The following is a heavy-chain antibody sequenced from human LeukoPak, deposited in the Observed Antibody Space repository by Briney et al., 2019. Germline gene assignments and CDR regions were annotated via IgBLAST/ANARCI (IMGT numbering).Heavy chain of an antibody. Sequence: PGGSLRLSCAASGFTFSSYSMNWVRQAPGKGLEWVSYISSSSSTIYYADSVKGRFTISRDNAKNSLYLQMNSLRAEDTAVYYCARDLGHYGMDVWGQGTTVTVSS. V-gene: IGHV3-48*04. J-gene: IGHJ6*02. CDR3: ARDLGHYGMDV. D-gene: IGHD1-26*01. CDR1: GFTFSSYS. CDR2: ISSSSSTI.